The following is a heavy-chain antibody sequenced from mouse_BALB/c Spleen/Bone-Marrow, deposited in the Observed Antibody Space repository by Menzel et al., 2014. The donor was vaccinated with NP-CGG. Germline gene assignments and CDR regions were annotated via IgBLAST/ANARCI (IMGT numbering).Heavy chain of an antibody. Sequence: EVMLVESGPELVKPGASMNISCKASGYSFTGYTMNWVKQSHGKSLEWIGLINPDNGDTSCNQKFKGKATLTIDKSSSTAYMELLSLTSEDSAVYYCARYYRYDFDYWGQGTTLTVSS. D-gene: IGHD2-14*01. CDR2: INPDNGDT. J-gene: IGHJ2*01. CDR3: ARYYRYDFDY. V-gene: IGHV1-18*01. CDR1: GYSFTGYT.